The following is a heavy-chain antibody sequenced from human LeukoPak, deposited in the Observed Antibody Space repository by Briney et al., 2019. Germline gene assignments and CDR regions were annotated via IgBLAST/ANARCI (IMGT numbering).Heavy chain of an antibody. D-gene: IGHD3-10*01. CDR2: ISYTGTYI. J-gene: IGHJ4*02. CDR1: AFSLNAYN. Sequence: PGGSLRLSCAASAFSLNAYNMNWVSQAQGKGLEWVSSISYTGTYISYADSVKGRFTISRDNAQNSLYLQMHSLRAEDMAVYYCARDEAGEPRTSPVVRGLTFDYWGQGTLVTVSS. V-gene: IGHV3-21*01. CDR3: ARDEAGEPRTSPVVRGLTFDY.